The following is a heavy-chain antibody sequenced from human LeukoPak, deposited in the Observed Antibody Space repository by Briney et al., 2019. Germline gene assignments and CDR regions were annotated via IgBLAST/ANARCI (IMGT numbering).Heavy chain of an antibody. V-gene: IGHV1-2*02. CDR1: GYTFTSYG. Sequence: ASVKVSCKASGYTFTSYGISWVRQAPGQGLEWMGWINPNSGGTNYAQKFQGRVTMTRDTSIRTAYMELSRLRSDDTAVYYCAKADTAMIFPDYWGQGTLVTVSS. CDR3: AKADTAMIFPDY. J-gene: IGHJ4*02. CDR2: INPNSGGT. D-gene: IGHD5-18*01.